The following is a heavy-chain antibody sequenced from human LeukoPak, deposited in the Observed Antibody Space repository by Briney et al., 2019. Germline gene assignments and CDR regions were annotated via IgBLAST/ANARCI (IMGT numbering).Heavy chain of an antibody. D-gene: IGHD3-3*01. Sequence: GGSLRLSCAASGFTLSSNYMSWVRQAPGKGLEWVSVIYSGGSTYYADSVKGRFTISRDNSKNTLYLQMNSLRAEDTAVYYCASDTILNDFWSGYDDYWGQGTLVTVSS. CDR1: GFTLSSNY. CDR3: ASDTILNDFWSGYDDY. J-gene: IGHJ4*02. V-gene: IGHV3-66*02. CDR2: IYSGGST.